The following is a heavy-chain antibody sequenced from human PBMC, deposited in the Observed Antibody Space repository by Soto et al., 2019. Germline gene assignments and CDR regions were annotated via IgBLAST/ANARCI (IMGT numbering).Heavy chain of an antibody. Sequence: SVKVSCKASGFTFTSSGMQRARQARGQRLEWIGWIVVGSGNTNYAQKFQERFTITRDMSTSTAYMELSSLISEDTAVYYCAAISPNHDAFDIWGQGTMVTVSS. CDR3: AAISPNHDAFDI. CDR2: IVVGSGNT. V-gene: IGHV1-58*02. J-gene: IGHJ3*02. CDR1: GFTFTSSG.